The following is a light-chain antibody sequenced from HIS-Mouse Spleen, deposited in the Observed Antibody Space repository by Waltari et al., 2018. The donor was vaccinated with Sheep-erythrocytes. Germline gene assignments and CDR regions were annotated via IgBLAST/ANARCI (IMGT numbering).Light chain of an antibody. V-gene: IGLV3-10*01. J-gene: IGLJ2*01. CDR1: ALPKKH. CDR2: EDS. Sequence: SYELTQTPSVSVSPGQTARITCSGDALPKKHAYWYQQKSGQAPVLVIYEDSKRPSGIPERFSGSSSGTMATLTISGAQVEDEADYYCYSTDSSGNGVFGGGTKLTVL. CDR3: YSTDSSGNGV.